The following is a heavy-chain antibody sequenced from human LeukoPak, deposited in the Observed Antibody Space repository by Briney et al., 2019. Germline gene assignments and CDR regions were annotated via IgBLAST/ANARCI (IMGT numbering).Heavy chain of an antibody. D-gene: IGHD7-27*01. Sequence: ASVKVSCKASGYTFTGYYMHWVRQAPGQGLEWMGWINPNSGGTNYAQKFQGRVTMTRDTSISTAYMELSRLRSDDTAVYYCARERDEEALGAFDIWGQGTMDTVSS. V-gene: IGHV1-2*02. CDR1: GYTFTGYY. CDR3: ARERDEEALGAFDI. J-gene: IGHJ3*02. CDR2: INPNSGGT.